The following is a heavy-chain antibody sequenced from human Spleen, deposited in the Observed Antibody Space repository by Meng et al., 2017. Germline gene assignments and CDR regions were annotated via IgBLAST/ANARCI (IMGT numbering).Heavy chain of an antibody. CDR2: IYTSGST. CDR1: GGSISNYY. V-gene: IGHV4-59*10. CDR3: ARKGLGLGFDY. D-gene: IGHD6-19*01. J-gene: IGHJ4*02. Sequence: QWQLQRWGAGLLKSSETLSLTCAVYGGSISNYYWSWIRQPAGKGLEWIGRIYTSGSTNYNPSLKSRVTISVDTSKNQFSLKLSSVTAADTAVYYCARKGLGLGFDYWGQGTLVTVSS.